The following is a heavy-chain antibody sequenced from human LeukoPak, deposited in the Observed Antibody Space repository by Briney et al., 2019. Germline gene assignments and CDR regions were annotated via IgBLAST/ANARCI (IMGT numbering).Heavy chain of an antibody. V-gene: IGHV3-33*08. CDR2: IWYDGSNK. D-gene: IGHD4-17*01. CDR1: GFTFSNAW. J-gene: IGHJ4*02. CDR3: AGGRYGDVLFDY. Sequence: QPGGSLRLSCAASGFTFSNAWMSWVRQAPGKGLEWVAVIWYDGSNKFYADSVKGRFTISRDNSQNTLYLQMKSLRAEDTAVYYCAGGRYGDVLFDYWGQGTLVTVSS.